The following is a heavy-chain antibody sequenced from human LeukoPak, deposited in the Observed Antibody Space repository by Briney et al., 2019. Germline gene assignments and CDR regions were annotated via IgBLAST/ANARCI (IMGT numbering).Heavy chain of an antibody. CDR1: GFTFSSYD. V-gene: IGHV3-48*02. D-gene: IGHD3-22*01. J-gene: IGHJ5*02. CDR2: ISSSSSSI. Sequence: PGGSLRLSCAASGFTFSSYDMHWVRQAPGKGLEWVSYISSSSSSIYYADSVKGRFTISRDNAKNSLYLQMNSLRDEDTAVYYCARKSDYDSSGYHNWFDLWGQGTLVTVSS. CDR3: ARKSDYDSSGYHNWFDL.